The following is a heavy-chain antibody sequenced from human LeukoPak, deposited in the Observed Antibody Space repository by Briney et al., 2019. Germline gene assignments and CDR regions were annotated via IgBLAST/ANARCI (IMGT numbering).Heavy chain of an antibody. CDR2: IYYSGST. CDR1: GGSISSSSYY. V-gene: IGHV4-39*01. CDR3: ATQGRSTQVFQV. Sequence: SETLSLTCPVSGGSISSSSYYWGWIRQPPGTGLEWIGSIYYSGSTYYNPSLKSRVTISVDTSKNQFSLKLSSVTAADTAVYYCATQGRSTQVFQVWGQGTLVTVSS. D-gene: IGHD2-8*01. J-gene: IGHJ4*02.